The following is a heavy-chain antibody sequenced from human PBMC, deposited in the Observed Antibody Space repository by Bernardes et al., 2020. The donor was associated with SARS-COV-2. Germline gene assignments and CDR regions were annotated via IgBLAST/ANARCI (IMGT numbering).Heavy chain of an antibody. Sequence: SETLPLTCTVSGGPINNDYWSWIRQVSGKGLEWIGYIYYTVSTNYNPSLKSRATISVDTSKNQYSLKLSSVTATDTAVYYCARQAKRGGFDYWGQGTLVTVSS. CDR3: ARQAKRGGFDY. CDR2: IYYTVST. D-gene: IGHD3-16*01. J-gene: IGHJ4*02. V-gene: IGHV4-59*08. CDR1: GGPINNDY.